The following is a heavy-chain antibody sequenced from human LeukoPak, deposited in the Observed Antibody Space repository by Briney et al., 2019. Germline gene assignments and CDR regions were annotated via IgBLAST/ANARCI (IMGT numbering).Heavy chain of an antibody. Sequence: ASVKVSCKASGYTFTGFYMHWVRQAPGHGLEWMGWINPYSGDTNYAQKFQGRVTMARETPISTAYMELSRLRSDDTAVYYCARDQGVAAAGSEYYYSGMNVWGQGTTVTVSS. CDR1: GYTFTGFY. D-gene: IGHD6-13*01. V-gene: IGHV1-2*02. J-gene: IGHJ6*02. CDR2: INPYSGDT. CDR3: ARDQGVAAAGSEYYYSGMNV.